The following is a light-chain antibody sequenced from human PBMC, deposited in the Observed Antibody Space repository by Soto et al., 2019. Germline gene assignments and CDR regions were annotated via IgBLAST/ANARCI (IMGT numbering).Light chain of an antibody. Sequence: QSALTQPPSASRSPGQSVTISCTGTSSDVGGYNYVSWYQQHPGKAPKLMIYEVSKRPSGVPDRFSGSKSGNTASLTVSGLQAEDEADYYCSSYAGSNTFVFGGGTKLTVL. CDR3: SSYAGSNTFV. J-gene: IGLJ2*01. CDR2: EVS. V-gene: IGLV2-8*01. CDR1: SSDVGGYNY.